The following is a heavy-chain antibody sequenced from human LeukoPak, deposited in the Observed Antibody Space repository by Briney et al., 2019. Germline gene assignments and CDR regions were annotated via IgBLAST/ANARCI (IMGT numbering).Heavy chain of an antibody. V-gene: IGHV3-74*01. CDR1: GFTFSRHW. CDR2: INSDGSST. J-gene: IGHJ4*02. CDR3: KSGIVATIGDY. D-gene: IGHD5-24*01. Sequence: GGSLRLSCAASGFTFSRHWMHWVRQAPGKGLVWVSRINSDGSSTSYADSVKGRFTISRDNAKNTLYLQMNSLRAGDTAVYYCKSGIVATIGDYWGQGTLVTASS.